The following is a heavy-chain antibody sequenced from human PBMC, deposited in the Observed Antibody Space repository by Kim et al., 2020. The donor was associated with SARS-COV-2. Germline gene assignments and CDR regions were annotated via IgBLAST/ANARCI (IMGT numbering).Heavy chain of an antibody. CDR2: ISYDGSNK. V-gene: IGHV3-30*18. CDR1: GFTFSSYG. CDR3: AKEGYSSSFDP. Sequence: GGSLRLSCAASGFTFSSYGMHWVRQAPGKGLEWVAVISYDGSNKYYADSVKGRFTISRDNSKNTLYLQMNSLRAEDTAVYYCAKEGYSSSFDPWGRGTLVTVSS. D-gene: IGHD6-13*01. J-gene: IGHJ5*02.